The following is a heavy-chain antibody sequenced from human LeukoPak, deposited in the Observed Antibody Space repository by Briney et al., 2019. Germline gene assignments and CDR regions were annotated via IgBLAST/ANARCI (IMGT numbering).Heavy chain of an antibody. CDR1: AFTFGDYA. V-gene: IGHV3-49*04. Sequence: GRSLRLSCTLSAFTFGDYAISWVRQAPGKGLEWVGFIRRKAYGGTTEYAASVKGRFTISRDESKSMAYLQMNSLKTEDTAVYFCTRDPYDDSSGSEMDVWGQGTTVTVPS. J-gene: IGHJ6*02. D-gene: IGHD3-22*01. CDR2: IRRKAYGGTT. CDR3: TRDPYDDSSGSEMDV.